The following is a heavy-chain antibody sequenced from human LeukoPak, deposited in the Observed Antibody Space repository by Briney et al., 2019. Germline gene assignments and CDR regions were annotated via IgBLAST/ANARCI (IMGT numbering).Heavy chain of an antibody. Sequence: PGGSLRLSCAAPGFTFSSYAMSWVRQAPGKGLECVSSIDGSIGSTYYADSVKGRFTISRDNSKNTLYLQMNSLRAEDTAVYYCAKEIVGARGYFDYWGQGTLVTVSS. J-gene: IGHJ4*02. V-gene: IGHV3-23*01. CDR2: IDGSIGST. D-gene: IGHD1-26*01. CDR1: GFTFSSYA. CDR3: AKEIVGARGYFDY.